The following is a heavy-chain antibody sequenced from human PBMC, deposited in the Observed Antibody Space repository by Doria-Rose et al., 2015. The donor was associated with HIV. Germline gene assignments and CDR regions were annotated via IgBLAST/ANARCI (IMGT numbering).Heavy chain of an antibody. CDR1: GVSLSSPGMG. CDR2: IFSDDER. J-gene: IGHJ4*02. V-gene: IGHV2-26*01. CDR3: TRIKSSRWYHKYYFDF. D-gene: IGHD6-13*01. Sequence: QVQLVQSGPVLVKPAETLTLTCTVSGVSLSSPGMGVSWIRQPPGKAPEWLANIFSDDERAYKTSLKSILTISSGTSKRQVVLTMTDMDPVDTATYYCTRIKSSRWYHKYYFDFWGQGPLVIVSA.